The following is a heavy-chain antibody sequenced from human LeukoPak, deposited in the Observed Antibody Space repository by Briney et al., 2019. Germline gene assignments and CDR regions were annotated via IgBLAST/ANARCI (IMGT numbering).Heavy chain of an antibody. D-gene: IGHD3-22*01. CDR1: GFTFDEYA. CDR3: AKDRAGSHPYDTSGLTPSDH. Sequence: GGSLRLSCAASGFTFDEYAMHWVRQAPGKGLEWVSGISWNSGSKGYAGSVKGRFTISRDSSRNTLYLQMTSLRAEDTAVYYCAKDRAGSHPYDTSGLTPSDHWGQGTLVTVSS. V-gene: IGHV3-9*01. CDR2: ISWNSGSK. J-gene: IGHJ5*02.